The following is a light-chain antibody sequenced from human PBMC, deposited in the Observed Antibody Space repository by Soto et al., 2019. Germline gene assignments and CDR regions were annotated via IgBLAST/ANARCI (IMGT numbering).Light chain of an antibody. J-gene: IGKJ4*01. CDR2: AAS. V-gene: IGKV1-17*01. CDR3: LAHNTYPLS. CDR1: QDIINA. Sequence: DIQMTQSPSSLSASVGDTVTITCRASQDIINALAWYQQKPGKAPQRLIHAASSLQGGGPSRFSVCGSGTEFTLAITSLLPEDFAPYYCLAHNTYPLSLGGGTKVEIK.